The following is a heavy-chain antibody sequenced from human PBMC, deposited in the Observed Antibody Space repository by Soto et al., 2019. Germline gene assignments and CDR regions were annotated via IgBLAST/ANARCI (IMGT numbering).Heavy chain of an antibody. J-gene: IGHJ4*02. D-gene: IGHD1-26*01. CDR1: GFTFSDHY. V-gene: IGHV3-72*01. CDR2: IKNKDNRYTT. Sequence: EVQVVESGGGLVQPGGSLRLSCEASGFTFSDHYMDWVRQAPGKGLEWVGRIKNKDNRYTTEYAPSVKGRFTISRDDSKNPLYLQMNSLKAADTALYYCARVRLGATTRYFDYWGRGTLVSVSS. CDR3: ARVRLGATTRYFDY.